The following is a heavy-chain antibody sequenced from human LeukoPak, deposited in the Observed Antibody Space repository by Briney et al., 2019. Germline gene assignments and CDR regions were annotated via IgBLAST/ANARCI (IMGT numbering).Heavy chain of an antibody. CDR2: INHSGST. D-gene: IGHD3-10*01. Sequence: SETLSLTCAVYGGSFSGYYWSWIRQPPGKWLEWIGEINHSGSTNYNPSLKSQVTISVETCKNQFSLKVSSVTAAATAVYYCARGVNSGSWDFQHWGQGNLVTVSS. V-gene: IGHV4-34*01. CDR1: GGSFSGYY. CDR3: ARGVNSGSWDFQH. J-gene: IGHJ1*01.